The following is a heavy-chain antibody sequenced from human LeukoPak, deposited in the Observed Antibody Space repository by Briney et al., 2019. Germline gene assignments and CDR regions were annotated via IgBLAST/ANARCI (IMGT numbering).Heavy chain of an antibody. J-gene: IGHJ4*02. CDR2: IYYSGST. Sequence: SETLSLTCTVSGGSISSYYWSWIRQPPGKGLEWIGYIYYSGSTNYNPSLKSRVTISVDTSKNQFSLKLSPVTAADTAVHYCARHDTGTTPFDYWGQGTLVTVSS. V-gene: IGHV4-59*08. D-gene: IGHD1-1*01. CDR1: GGSISSYY. CDR3: ARHDTGTTPFDY.